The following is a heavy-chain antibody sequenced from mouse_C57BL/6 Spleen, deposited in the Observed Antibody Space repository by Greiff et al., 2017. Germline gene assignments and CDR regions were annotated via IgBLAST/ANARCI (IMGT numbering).Heavy chain of an antibody. CDR2: IWSGGST. D-gene: IGHD1-1*01. CDR3: ARRGTTVVNYAMDY. Sequence: VQLVESGPGLVQPSQSLSITCTVSGFSLTSYGVHWVRQSPGKGLEWLGVIWSGGSTDYNAAFISRLSISKDNSKSQVFFKMNSLQADDTAIYYCARRGTTVVNYAMDYWGQGTSVTVSS. J-gene: IGHJ4*01. V-gene: IGHV2-2*01. CDR1: GFSLTSYG.